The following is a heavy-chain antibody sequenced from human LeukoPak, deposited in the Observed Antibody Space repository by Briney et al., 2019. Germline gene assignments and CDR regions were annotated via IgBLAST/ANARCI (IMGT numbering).Heavy chain of an antibody. Sequence: SETLSLTCAVYGGSSSGYYWSWIRQPPGEGLEWIGEINHSGSTNYNPSLKSRVTISVDTSKNQFSLKLSSVTAADTAVYYCARRGRSGCSSTSCYRHYYYYYMDVWGKGTTVTVSS. V-gene: IGHV4-34*01. J-gene: IGHJ6*03. CDR3: ARRGRSGCSSTSCYRHYYYYYMDV. D-gene: IGHD2-2*01. CDR1: GGSSSGYY. CDR2: INHSGST.